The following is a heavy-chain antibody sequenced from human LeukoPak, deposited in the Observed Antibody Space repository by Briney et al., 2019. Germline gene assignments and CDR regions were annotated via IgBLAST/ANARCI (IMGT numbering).Heavy chain of an antibody. J-gene: IGHJ5*02. V-gene: IGHV4-34*01. CDR1: GGSFSGYY. Sequence: KPSETLSLTCAVYGGSFSGYYWSWIRQPPGKGLEWIGEINHSGSTNYNPSLKSRVTISVDTSKIQFSLKLSSVTAADTAVYYCARYYYGSGSYIDPWGQGTLVTVSS. CDR2: INHSGST. D-gene: IGHD3-10*01. CDR3: ARYYYGSGSYIDP.